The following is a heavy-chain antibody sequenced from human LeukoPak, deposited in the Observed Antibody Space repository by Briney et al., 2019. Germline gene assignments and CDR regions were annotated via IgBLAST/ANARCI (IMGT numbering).Heavy chain of an antibody. V-gene: IGHV4-59*01. CDR1: GGSISSYY. CDR3: ARGSSNWEFYSFDY. Sequence: SGTLSLTCTVSGGSISSYYWSWIRQPPGKGLEWIGYIYYSGSTNYNPSLKSRVTISVDTSKNQFSLKLSSVTAADTAVYYCARGSSNWEFYSFDYWGQGTLVTVSS. J-gene: IGHJ4*02. CDR2: IYYSGST. D-gene: IGHD6-13*01.